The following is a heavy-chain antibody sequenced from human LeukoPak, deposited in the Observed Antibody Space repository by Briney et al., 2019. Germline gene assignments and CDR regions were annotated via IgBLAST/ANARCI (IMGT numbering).Heavy chain of an antibody. J-gene: IGHJ4*02. CDR3: ARDSGIAGYYFDY. CDR2: IQQDGSER. D-gene: IGHD6-13*01. Sequence: PGGSLRLSCAASGFTFSSFWMSWVRQSPGQGLEWVANIQQDGSERYYVDSVKGRFTISRDNAKNSLYLQMNSLTAEDTAVYYCARDSGIAGYYFDYWGQGSLVTVS. V-gene: IGHV3-7*01. CDR1: GFTFSSFW.